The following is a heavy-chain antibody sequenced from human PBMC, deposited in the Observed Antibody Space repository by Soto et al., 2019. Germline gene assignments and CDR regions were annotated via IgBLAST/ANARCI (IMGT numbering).Heavy chain of an antibody. CDR2: ISGSGGST. D-gene: IGHD5-12*01. J-gene: IGHJ6*03. CDR3: EKESGYDADYYSSMGV. CDR1: GFTFSSYA. V-gene: IGHV3-23*01. Sequence: HPGGSLRLSCAASGFTFSSYAMSWVRQAPGKGLEWVSAISGSGGSTYYADSVKGRFTISRDNSKNTLYLQMNSLRAEDTAVYYCEKESGYDADYYSSMGVWGKGTTVTVPS.